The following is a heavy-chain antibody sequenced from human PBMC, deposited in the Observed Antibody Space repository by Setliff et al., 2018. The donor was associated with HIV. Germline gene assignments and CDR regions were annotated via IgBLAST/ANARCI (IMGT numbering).Heavy chain of an antibody. CDR1: GGSSIANTFA. CDR3: ARGPPCAY. V-gene: IGHV4-39*07. CDR2: VSYSGAT. Sequence: PSETLSLTCSVSGGSSIANTFASTWIRQSPGKGLEYIGDVSYSGATMYTNYNPSLESRVTVSEDTSRHQFSLKLTSVTADDTGIYYCARGPPCAYWGQGLLVTVSS. J-gene: IGHJ4*02.